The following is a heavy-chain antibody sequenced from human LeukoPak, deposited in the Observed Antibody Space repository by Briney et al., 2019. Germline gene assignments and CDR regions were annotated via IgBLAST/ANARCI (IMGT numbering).Heavy chain of an antibody. V-gene: IGHV1-18*01. J-gene: IGHJ4*02. CDR1: GGTFSSYA. D-gene: IGHD3-22*01. CDR2: ISGYNGHT. Sequence: ASVKVSCKASGGTFSSYAISWVRQAPGQGLEWMGWISGYNGHTNYAEKLQGRVTMTTDTSTSTAYMELRSLRSDDTAVFYCARESQIRYYYDRSGYYYGALDYWGQGSLVTVSS. CDR3: ARESQIRYYYDRSGYYYGALDY.